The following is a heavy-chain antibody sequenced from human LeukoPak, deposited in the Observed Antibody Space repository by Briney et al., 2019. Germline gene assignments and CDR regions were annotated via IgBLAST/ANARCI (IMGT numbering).Heavy chain of an antibody. CDR3: ARESTYYDFWSGYSHIYYYYYMDV. D-gene: IGHD3-3*01. J-gene: IGHJ6*03. Sequence: PSETLSLTCTVSGGSISSSSYYWGWIRQPPGKGLEWIGSIYYSGSTYYNPSLKSRVTISVDTSKNQFSLKLNSVTAADTAVYYCARESTYYDFWSGYSHIYYYYYMDVWGKGTTVTVSS. V-gene: IGHV4-39*07. CDR1: GGSISSSSYY. CDR2: IYYSGST.